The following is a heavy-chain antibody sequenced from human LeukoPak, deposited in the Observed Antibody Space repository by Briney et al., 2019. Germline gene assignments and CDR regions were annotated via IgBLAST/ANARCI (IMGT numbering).Heavy chain of an antibody. D-gene: IGHD6-19*01. Sequence: ASVKVSCKASGYTFTSYDINWVRQATGQGLEWMGWMNPNSGNTGYAQKFQGRVTMTRDTSTSTVYMELSSLRSEDTAVYYCAKDILAGTGSDGMDVWGQGTTVTVSS. CDR1: GYTFTSYD. CDR2: MNPNSGNT. CDR3: AKDILAGTGSDGMDV. J-gene: IGHJ6*02. V-gene: IGHV1-8*02.